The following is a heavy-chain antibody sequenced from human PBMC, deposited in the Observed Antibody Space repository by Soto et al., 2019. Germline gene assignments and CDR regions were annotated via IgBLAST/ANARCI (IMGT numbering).Heavy chain of an antibody. J-gene: IGHJ6*02. D-gene: IGHD3-22*01. V-gene: IGHV1-69*01. CDR2: IIPIFGTA. CDR1: GGTFSSYA. CDR3: ARAYYDSSGYYYYYYYGMDV. Sequence: QVQLVQSGAEVKKPGSSVKVSCKASGGTFSSYAISWVRQAPGQGLEWMGGIIPIFGTANYAQKFQGGVTITADESTSTAYMELSSLRSEDTAVYYCARAYYDSSGYYYYYYYGMDVWGQGTTVTVSS.